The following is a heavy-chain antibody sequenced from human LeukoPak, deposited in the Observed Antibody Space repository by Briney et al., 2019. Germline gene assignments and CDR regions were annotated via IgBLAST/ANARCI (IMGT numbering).Heavy chain of an antibody. Sequence: GGSLRLSCAASGFTFSSYEMSWVRQAPGKGLEWVSYITNSGGTTYYADSVKGRFTISRDNSKNTLYLQMNSLRAEDTAVYYCAKLLQGYYYYYMDVWGKGTTVTISS. CDR3: AKLLQGYYYYYMDV. V-gene: IGHV3-48*03. CDR2: ITNSGGTT. CDR1: GFTFSSYE. D-gene: IGHD2-21*01. J-gene: IGHJ6*03.